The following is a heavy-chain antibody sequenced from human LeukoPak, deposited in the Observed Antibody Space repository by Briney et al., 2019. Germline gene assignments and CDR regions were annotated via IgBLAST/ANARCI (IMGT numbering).Heavy chain of an antibody. J-gene: IGHJ1*01. D-gene: IGHD3-16*01. CDR2: FNPFDSKT. CDR1: GDTLINHY. V-gene: IGHV1-46*01. Sequence: ASVKVSCKSSGDTLINHYLNWVRQAPGQGLEWVGRFNPFDSKTNFAQKFRGRVTLTRDTSASTVYMEPKSLRFGDTAGYFCARGGPAYPKDLPGAENFHLWGQGTLVTVSS. CDR3: ARGGPAYPKDLPGAENFHL.